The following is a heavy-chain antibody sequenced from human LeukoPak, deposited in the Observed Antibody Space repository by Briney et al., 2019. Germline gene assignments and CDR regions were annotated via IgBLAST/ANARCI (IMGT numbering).Heavy chain of an antibody. V-gene: IGHV1-46*01. CDR1: GYTFTPYY. Sequence: GASVKVSCKASGYTFTPYYIHWVRQAPGQGLEWMGIINPGGGGTTYAQKFQGRVTMTRDTSTSTVYMELSSLRSEDTAVYYCARDLSTAPGNYCFDYWGQGTLVTVPS. CDR3: ARDLSTAPGNYCFDY. J-gene: IGHJ4*02. CDR2: INPGGGGT. D-gene: IGHD6-13*01.